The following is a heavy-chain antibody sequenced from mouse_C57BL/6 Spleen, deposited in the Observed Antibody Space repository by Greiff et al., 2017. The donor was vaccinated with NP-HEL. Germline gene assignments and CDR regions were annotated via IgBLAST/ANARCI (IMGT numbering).Heavy chain of an antibody. V-gene: IGHV14-1*01. Sequence: EVKLQESGAELVRPGASVKLSCTASGFNIKDYYMHWVKQRPEQGLEWIGRIDPEDGDTEYAPKFQGKATMTADTSSNTAYLQLSSLTSEDTAVYYCTTGSSGYVGDAMDYWGQGTSVTVSS. CDR2: IDPEDGDT. CDR3: TTGSSGYVGDAMDY. CDR1: GFNIKDYY. D-gene: IGHD3-2*02. J-gene: IGHJ4*01.